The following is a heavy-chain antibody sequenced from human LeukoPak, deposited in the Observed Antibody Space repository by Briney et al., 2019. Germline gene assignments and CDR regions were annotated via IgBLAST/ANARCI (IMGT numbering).Heavy chain of an antibody. CDR1: GGTFSSYA. J-gene: IGHJ6*02. CDR2: IIPIFGTA. CDR3: ASFVASRYYYYGMDV. Sequence: SVKVSCKASGGTFSSYAISWVRQAPGQGLEWMGGIIPIFGTANYAQKFQGRVTITADESASTAYMELSSPRSEDTAVYYCASFVASRYYYYGMDVWGQGTTVIVSS. D-gene: IGHD5-12*01. V-gene: IGHV1-69*13.